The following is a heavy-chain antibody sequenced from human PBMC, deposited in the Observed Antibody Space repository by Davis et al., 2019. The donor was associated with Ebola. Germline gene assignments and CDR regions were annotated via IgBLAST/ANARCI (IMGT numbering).Heavy chain of an antibody. D-gene: IGHD6-13*01. CDR2: IRSKANSYAT. J-gene: IGHJ4*02. V-gene: IGHV3-73*01. CDR1: GFTFSGSA. CDR3: TSGYSSSHQGFNDY. Sequence: GGSLRLSCAASGFTFSGSAMHWVRQASGKGLEWVGRIRSKANSYATAYAASVKGRFTISRDDSKNTAYLQMNSLKTEDTAVHYCTSGYSSSHQGFNDYWGQGTLVTVSS.